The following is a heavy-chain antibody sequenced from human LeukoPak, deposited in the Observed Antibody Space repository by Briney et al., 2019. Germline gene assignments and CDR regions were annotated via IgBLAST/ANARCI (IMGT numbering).Heavy chain of an antibody. Sequence: GGSLRLSCAASGLRFSSHWMSWVRQAPGKGLEWVANINQDGNSVNYVDSVKGRVSISRDNANNALFLQMHSLRVEDTAIYYCATTFPYCGDGSCALGGQGAQVTVSS. J-gene: IGHJ4*02. CDR3: ATTFPYCGDGSCAL. D-gene: IGHD2-15*01. V-gene: IGHV3-7*01. CDR1: GLRFSSHW. CDR2: INQDGNSV.